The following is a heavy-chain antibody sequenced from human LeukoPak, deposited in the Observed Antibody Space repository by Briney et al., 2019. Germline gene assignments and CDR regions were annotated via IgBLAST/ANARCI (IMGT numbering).Heavy chain of an antibody. CDR1: GYTFTNFD. CDR2: VNPNSGNT. D-gene: IGHD5-24*01. CDR3: AVRGWLQYY. V-gene: IGHV1-8*01. J-gene: IGHJ4*02. Sequence: ASVKVSCKASGYTFTNFDINWVRQATGQGLEWMGWVNPNSGNTGYAQKFQGRVTMTRNTSISTAYMELSSLRSEDTALYYCAVRGWLQYYWGQGTLVTVSS.